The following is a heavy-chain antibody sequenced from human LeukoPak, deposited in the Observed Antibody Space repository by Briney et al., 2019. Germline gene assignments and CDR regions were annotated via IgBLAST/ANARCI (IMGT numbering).Heavy chain of an antibody. CDR2: IRSKAYGGTT. V-gene: IGHV3-49*04. D-gene: IGHD3-22*01. CDR1: GFTFDDYA. CDR3: TRGYGGYDSSGYY. J-gene: IGHJ4*02. Sequence: GGSLRLSCTASGFTFDDYAMTWVRQAPGTGLEWVGFIRSKAYGGTTDYTASVKGRFTISRDDSKSIAYLQMNSLKTEDTAVYYCTRGYGGYDSSGYYWGQGALVTVSS.